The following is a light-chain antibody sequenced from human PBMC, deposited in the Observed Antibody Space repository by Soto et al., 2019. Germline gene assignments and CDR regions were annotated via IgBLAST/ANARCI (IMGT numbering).Light chain of an antibody. Sequence: DIQMTQSPSSLSASVGDRVTITCRASQGIANYLAWYQQKPGKVPKLLIYAASTLQSGVPSRFSGSGSGTDFTLIISSLQPEDVATDFCQKYNSAPLTFGGGTEVEIK. J-gene: IGKJ4*01. CDR1: QGIANY. CDR2: AAS. CDR3: QKYNSAPLT. V-gene: IGKV1-27*01.